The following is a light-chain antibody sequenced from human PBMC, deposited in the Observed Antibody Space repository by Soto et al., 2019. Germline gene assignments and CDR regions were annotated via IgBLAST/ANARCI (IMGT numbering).Light chain of an antibody. CDR1: SSDVGIYKY. CDR3: SSYTTSSTRV. Sequence: SVLAQPASVSGSPGQSIDISCTGSSSDVGIYKYVSWYQQHPGKVPKLIIYEVTNRPSGVSNRFSGSKSGNTASLTISGLQAEDEADYYCSSYTTSSTRVFGTGTKLTVL. V-gene: IGLV2-14*01. CDR2: EVT. J-gene: IGLJ1*01.